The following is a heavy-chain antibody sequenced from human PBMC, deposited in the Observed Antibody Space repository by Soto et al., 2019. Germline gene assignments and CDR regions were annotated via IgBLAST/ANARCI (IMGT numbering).Heavy chain of an antibody. D-gene: IGHD6-6*01. J-gene: IGHJ6*02. CDR1: GGTFSSYG. Sequence: QVQLVQSGAEVKKPGSSVKVSCKASGGTFSSYGISWVRQAPGQGLEWMGGIIPIFGTANYAQKFQGRVTITADKSTSTAYMELSSLRSEDTAVYYCARERTYSTSSRVYYYYYGMDVWGQGTTVTVSS. CDR2: IIPIFGTA. CDR3: ARERTYSTSSRVYYYYYGMDV. V-gene: IGHV1-69*06.